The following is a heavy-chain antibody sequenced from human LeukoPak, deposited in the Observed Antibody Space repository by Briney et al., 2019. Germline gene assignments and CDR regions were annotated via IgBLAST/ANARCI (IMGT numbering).Heavy chain of an antibody. D-gene: IGHD3-22*01. CDR1: GFTFSSYS. CDR3: ARGLDSSGYPPFDY. V-gene: IGHV3-21*01. J-gene: IGHJ4*02. Sequence: AGGSLRLSCAASGFTFSSYSMNWVRQAPGKGLEWVSSISSSSSYIYYADSVKGRFTISRDNAKNSLYLQMNSLRAEDTAVYYCARGLDSSGYPPFDYWGQGTLVTVPS. CDR2: ISSSSSYI.